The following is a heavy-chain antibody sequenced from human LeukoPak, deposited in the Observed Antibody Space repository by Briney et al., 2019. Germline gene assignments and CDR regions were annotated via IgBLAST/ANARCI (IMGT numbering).Heavy chain of an antibody. Sequence: GGPLRLSCAASGFIFSHYGMNWVRQAPGKGLEWVSGITSRSTTYYADSVKGRFTISRDNSKNMVWLQINSPTAEDTATYYCAKDGNWARFEDWGQGTLVTVSS. CDR1: GFIFSHYG. D-gene: IGHD7-27*01. V-gene: IGHV3-23*01. CDR3: AKDGNWARFED. J-gene: IGHJ4*02. CDR2: ITSRSTT.